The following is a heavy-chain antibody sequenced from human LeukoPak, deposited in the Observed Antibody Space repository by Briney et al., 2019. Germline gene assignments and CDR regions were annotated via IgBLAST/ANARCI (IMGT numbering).Heavy chain of an antibody. V-gene: IGHV3-23*01. CDR1: GCTFSSYA. Sequence: GGSLRLSCSASGCTFSSYAMSWVRQAPGKGLEWVSSVNDGGDNTYYADYLRGRFTVSRDNSRNTLWLQMNSLRAEDTAIYYCAKARGTTGWLPYFDYWGQGALVTVSS. CDR3: AKARGTTGWLPYFDY. CDR2: VNDGGDNT. D-gene: IGHD6-19*01. J-gene: IGHJ4*02.